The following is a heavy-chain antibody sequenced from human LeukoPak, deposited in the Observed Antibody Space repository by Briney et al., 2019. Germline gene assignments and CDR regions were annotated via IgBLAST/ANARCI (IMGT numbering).Heavy chain of an antibody. J-gene: IGHJ5*02. D-gene: IGHD3-22*01. CDR1: GGSISSGGYY. CDR2: IYYSGTP. V-gene: IGHV4-31*03. CDR3: TRTEPRSRYYDSGGYWFDP. Sequence: SETLSLTCTVSGGSISSGGYYWSWIRQHPGKGLEWIGYIYYSGTPYYNPSLKSRITISVDTSKNQFSLKLNSVTAADTAVYYCTRTEPRSRYYDSGGYWFDPWGQGTLVIVSS.